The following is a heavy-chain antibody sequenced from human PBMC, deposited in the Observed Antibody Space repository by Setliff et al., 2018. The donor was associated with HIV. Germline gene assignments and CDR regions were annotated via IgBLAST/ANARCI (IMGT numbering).Heavy chain of an antibody. Sequence: PGESLKISCAASGFTFSRYAIHWVRQAPGKGLEWVAVISDDGTNKYYADSVGGRFTISRDNAKNTLSLQMNSVSAEDTAVYHCARALGGGYGYAFDVWGQGTMVTVS. CDR1: GFTFSRYA. CDR2: ISDDGTNK. CDR3: ARALGGGYGYAFDV. J-gene: IGHJ3*01. V-gene: IGHV3-30*04. D-gene: IGHD5-12*01.